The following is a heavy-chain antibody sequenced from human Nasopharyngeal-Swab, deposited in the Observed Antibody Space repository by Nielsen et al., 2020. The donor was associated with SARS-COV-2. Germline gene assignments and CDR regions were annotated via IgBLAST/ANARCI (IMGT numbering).Heavy chain of an antibody. V-gene: IGHV3-23*01. CDR1: GFTFSTYA. CDR3: AKDLFRGDYYYGMDV. J-gene: IGHJ6*02. Sequence: GESLKISCAASGFTFSTYAMTWVRQAPGKGLEWVSTIDAGGGNTWYADSVKGRFTISRDNSKNTLYLQMNSLRAEDTAVYYCAKDLFRGDYYYGMDVWGQGTTVTVSS. D-gene: IGHD4-17*01. CDR2: IDAGGGNT.